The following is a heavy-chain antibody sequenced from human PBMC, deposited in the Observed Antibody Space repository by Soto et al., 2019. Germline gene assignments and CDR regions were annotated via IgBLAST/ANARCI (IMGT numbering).Heavy chain of an antibody. Sequence: PSETLSLTCAVSSGSVSSGSYYWSWIRQPPGKGLEWIGYIYYSGSTNYNPSLKSRVTISVDTSKNQFSLKLSSVTAADTAVYYCARDSGEAAAGTGNYYYYYGMVVWGQGTTVTVSS. CDR2: IYYSGST. D-gene: IGHD6-13*01. CDR3: ARDSGEAAAGTGNYYYYYGMVV. J-gene: IGHJ6*02. CDR1: SGSVSSGSYY. V-gene: IGHV4-61*01.